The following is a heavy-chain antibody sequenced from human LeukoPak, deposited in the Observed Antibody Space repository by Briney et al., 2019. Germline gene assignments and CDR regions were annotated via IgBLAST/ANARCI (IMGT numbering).Heavy chain of an antibody. J-gene: IGHJ4*02. CDR1: GFTFSSFG. CDR2: ISYDGSNK. V-gene: IGHV3-30*03. Sequence: GGSLRLSCAASGFTFSSFGMHWVRQPPGKGLEWVAVISYDGSNKYYADSVKGRFTISRDNSKNTLYLQMNSLRAEDTAVYYCARFSFQQLGYFDYWGQGTLVTVSS. D-gene: IGHD6-13*01. CDR3: ARFSFQQLGYFDY.